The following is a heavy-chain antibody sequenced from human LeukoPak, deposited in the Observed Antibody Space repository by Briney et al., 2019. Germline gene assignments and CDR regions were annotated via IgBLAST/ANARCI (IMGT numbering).Heavy chain of an antibody. V-gene: IGHV3-9*02. J-gene: IGHJ4*02. D-gene: IGHD5-12*01. Sequence: GGSLRLSCAAYGFSPDDHTMHWVRQAPGKGLEWVSSITWNSGKIAYADSVKGRFSISRDNANSSLYLQMNSLRPEDTALYYCAKDMGEYILTTIAYDYWGQGTRVTVSS. CDR2: ITWNSGKI. CDR1: GFSPDDHT. CDR3: AKDMGEYILTTIAYDY.